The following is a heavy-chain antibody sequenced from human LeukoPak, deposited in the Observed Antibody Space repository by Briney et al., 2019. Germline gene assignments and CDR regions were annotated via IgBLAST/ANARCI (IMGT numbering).Heavy chain of an antibody. CDR2: INHSGST. CDR1: GESFSGYY. Sequence: SETLSLTCAVYGESFSGYYWSWIRQPPGKGLEWIGEINHSGSTNYNPSLKSRVTISVDTSKNQFSLKLSSVTAADTAVYYCARATGYYYDSSGYYEWGQGTLVTVSS. J-gene: IGHJ4*02. D-gene: IGHD3-22*01. V-gene: IGHV4-34*01. CDR3: ARATGYYYDSSGYYE.